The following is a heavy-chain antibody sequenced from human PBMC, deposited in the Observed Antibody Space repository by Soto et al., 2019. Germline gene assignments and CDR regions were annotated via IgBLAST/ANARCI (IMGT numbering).Heavy chain of an antibody. CDR2: IYHSGST. CDR1: GGSISSGGYS. Sequence: SETLSLTCAVSGGSISSGGYSWSWIRQPPGKGLEWIGYIYHSGSTYYNPSLKSRVTISVDRSKNQFSLKLSSVTAADTAVYYCARGGDFVVVTARAFDPWGQGTLVTVSS. J-gene: IGHJ5*02. D-gene: IGHD2-21*02. V-gene: IGHV4-30-2*01. CDR3: ARGGDFVVVTARAFDP.